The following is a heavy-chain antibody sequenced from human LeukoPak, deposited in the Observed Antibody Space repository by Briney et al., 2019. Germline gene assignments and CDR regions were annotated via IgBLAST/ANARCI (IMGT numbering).Heavy chain of an antibody. J-gene: IGHJ1*01. D-gene: IGHD2-21*02. CDR1: GGTFSSYA. Sequence: GASVKVSCKPSGGTFSSYAISWVRQAPGQGLEWMGGIIPIFGTANYAQKFQGRVTITADESTSTAYMELSSLRSEDTAVYYCARDCGGDCYHAEYFQHWGQGTLVTVSS. CDR3: ARDCGGDCYHAEYFQH. CDR2: IIPIFGTA. V-gene: IGHV1-69*13.